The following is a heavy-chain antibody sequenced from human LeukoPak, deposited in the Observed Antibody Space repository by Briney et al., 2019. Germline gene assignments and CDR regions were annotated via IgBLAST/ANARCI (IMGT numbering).Heavy chain of an antibody. V-gene: IGHV3-7*01. CDR2: IKNDGTVK. J-gene: IGHJ4*02. CDR1: GFTFSYHW. D-gene: IGHD5-18*01. Sequence: GGSLTLSCAASGFTFSYHWMTWVRQAPGNGLEWVANIKNDGTVKNYVDSVKGRFTISRDNAKNSLYLRMNSLRAEDTGVYYCAKDSYSKGDYWGQGVLVTVSS. CDR3: AKDSYSKGDY.